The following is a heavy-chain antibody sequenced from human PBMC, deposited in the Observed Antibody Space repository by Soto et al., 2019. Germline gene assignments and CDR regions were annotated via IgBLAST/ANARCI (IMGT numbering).Heavy chain of an antibody. CDR2: ISAYNGNT. J-gene: IGHJ6*03. Sequence: ASVKVSCKASVYTFTSYGISWVRQAPGQGLEWMGWISAYNGNTNYAQKLQGRVTMTTDTSTSTAFMELRSLRSDDTAVYYCARDYCSGGSCYSSRRGYYYYYMDVWGKGTTVTVSS. CDR3: ARDYCSGGSCYSSRRGYYYYYMDV. V-gene: IGHV1-18*01. CDR1: VYTFTSYG. D-gene: IGHD2-15*01.